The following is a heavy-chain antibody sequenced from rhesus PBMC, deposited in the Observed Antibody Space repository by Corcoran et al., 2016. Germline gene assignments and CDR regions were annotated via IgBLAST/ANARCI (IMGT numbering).Heavy chain of an antibody. CDR2: FSKGGGST. CDR1: GFTFSDYY. D-gene: IGHD3-3*01. V-gene: IGHV3-178*01. CDR3: TTGVLPFLEWLLPLEF. Sequence: EVQLVESGGGLAKPGGSLRLSCAASGFTFSDYYMDWVRQAPGKGVEWDERFSKGGGSTWSADSVKGRFTISRENAKNTAYLQMNSLKTEDTAVYYCTTGVLPFLEWLLPLEFWGQGALVTVSS. J-gene: IGHJ1*01.